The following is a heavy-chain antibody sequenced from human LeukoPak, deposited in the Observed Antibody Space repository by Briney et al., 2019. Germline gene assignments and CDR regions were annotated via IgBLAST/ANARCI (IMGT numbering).Heavy chain of an antibody. J-gene: IGHJ4*02. CDR1: GGTFSSYA. Sequence: GASVKVSCKASGGTFSSYAISWARQAPGQGLEWMGGIIPIFGTANYAQKFQGRVTITADESTSTAYMEPSSLRSEDTAVYYCARVSPLNYFDYWGQGTLVTVSS. V-gene: IGHV1-69*01. CDR3: ARVSPLNYFDY. CDR2: IIPIFGTA.